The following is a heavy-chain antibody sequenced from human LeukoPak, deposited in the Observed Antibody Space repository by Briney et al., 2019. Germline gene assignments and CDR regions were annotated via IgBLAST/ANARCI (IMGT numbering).Heavy chain of an antibody. Sequence: SGPTLVNPTQTLTLTCTFSGFSLSTSGMSVSWIPQPPGKALEWLARIDWDDDKFYSTSLKTRLTISKDTFKNQVVLTMTNMDPVDTATYYCARARRGHSYSFDSWGQGNLVTVSS. CDR1: GFSLSTSGMS. CDR2: IDWDDDK. D-gene: IGHD5-18*01. V-gene: IGHV2-70*17. J-gene: IGHJ4*02. CDR3: ARARRGHSYSFDS.